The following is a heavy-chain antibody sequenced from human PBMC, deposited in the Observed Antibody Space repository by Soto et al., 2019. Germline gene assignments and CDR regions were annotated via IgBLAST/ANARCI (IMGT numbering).Heavy chain of an antibody. Sequence: QLQLQESGPGLVKTSETLSLTCTVSGGSISSSSYYWGWIRQPPGKGLEWIGSINYSGSTYHNPSLKSRVTISVDTSKNQFSLKVTSVTAADTAVYYCASVYRPSSWSNFDSWGQGTLVTVSS. V-gene: IGHV4-39*01. D-gene: IGHD6-13*01. CDR2: INYSGST. J-gene: IGHJ4*02. CDR3: ASVYRPSSWSNFDS. CDR1: GGSISSSSYY.